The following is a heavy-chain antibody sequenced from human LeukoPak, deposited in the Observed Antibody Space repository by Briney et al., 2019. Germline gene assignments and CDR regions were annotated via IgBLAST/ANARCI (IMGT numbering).Heavy chain of an antibody. CDR2: ISSSSSYI. D-gene: IGHD6-13*01. J-gene: IGHJ6*02. CDR1: GFTFSSYS. CDR3: AVYSSSWYPNRVNGMDV. V-gene: IGHV3-21*01. Sequence: GGSLRLSCAASGFTFSSYSMNWVRQAPGKGLEWVSSISSSSSYIYYADSVKGRFTISRDNAKNSLYLQMNSLRAEDTAVYYCAVYSSSWYPNRVNGMDVWGQGTMVTVSS.